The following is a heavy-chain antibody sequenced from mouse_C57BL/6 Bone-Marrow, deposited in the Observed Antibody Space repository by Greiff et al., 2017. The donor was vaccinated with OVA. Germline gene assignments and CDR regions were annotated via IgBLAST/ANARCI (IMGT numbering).Heavy chain of an antibody. V-gene: IGHV1-50*01. J-gene: IGHJ2*01. CDR1: GYTFTSYW. D-gene: IGHD1-1*01. Sequence: QVHVKQPGAELVKPGASVKLSCKASGYTFTSYWMQWVKQRPGQGLEWIGEIDPSDSDTNYTQKFKGKATLTVDTSSSTAYMQLSSLTSEDSAVYYGARGGIIYFDYWGQGTTLTVSS. CDR3: ARGGIIYFDY. CDR2: IDPSDSDT.